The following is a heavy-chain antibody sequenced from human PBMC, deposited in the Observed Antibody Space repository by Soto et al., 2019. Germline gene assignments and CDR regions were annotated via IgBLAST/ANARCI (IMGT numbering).Heavy chain of an antibody. V-gene: IGHV4-30-2*01. D-gene: IGHD3-16*02. J-gene: IGHJ4*02. Sequence: SLTCAVSGGSISSGGYSWSWIRQPPGKGLEWIGYIYHSGSTYYNPSLKSRVTISVDRSKNQFSLKLSSVTAADTAVYYCARGPYYDYVWGSYRPYFDYWGQGTLVTVSS. CDR1: GGSISSGGYS. CDR3: ARGPYYDYVWGSYRPYFDY. CDR2: IYHSGST.